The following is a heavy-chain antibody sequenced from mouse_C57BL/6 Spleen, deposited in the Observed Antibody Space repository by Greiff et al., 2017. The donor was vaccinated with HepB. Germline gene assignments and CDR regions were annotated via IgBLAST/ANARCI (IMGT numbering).Heavy chain of an antibody. CDR1: GFTFSSYA. Sequence: EVQRVESGGGLVKPGGSLKLSCAASGFTFSSYAMSWVRQTPEKRLEWVATISDGGSYTYYPDNVKGRFTISRDNAKNNLYLQMSHLKSEDTAMYYCAFYYGNTNWYFDVWGTGTTVTVSS. J-gene: IGHJ1*03. CDR2: ISDGGSYT. D-gene: IGHD1-1*01. V-gene: IGHV5-4*01. CDR3: AFYYGNTNWYFDV.